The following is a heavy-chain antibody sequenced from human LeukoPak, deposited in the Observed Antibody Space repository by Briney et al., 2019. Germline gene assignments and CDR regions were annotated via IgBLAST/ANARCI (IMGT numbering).Heavy chain of an antibody. CDR1: GYTFTSYG. Sequence: ASVKVSCKASGYTFTSYGISWVRQAPGQGLEWMGWISAYNGNTNYAQKLQGRVTMTTDTSTSTAYMELRSLRSDDTAVYYCARDHVRSPDRPDYYYYYGMDVWGQGATVTVSS. CDR3: ARDHVRSPDRPDYYYYYGMDV. D-gene: IGHD1-14*01. CDR2: ISAYNGNT. J-gene: IGHJ6*02. V-gene: IGHV1-18*01.